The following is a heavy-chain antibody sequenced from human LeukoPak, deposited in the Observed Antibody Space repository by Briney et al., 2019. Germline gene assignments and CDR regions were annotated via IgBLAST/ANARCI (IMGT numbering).Heavy chain of an antibody. CDR1: GYSFTDCH. J-gene: IGHJ6*02. CDR3: AREYARWIVVVPAAIYVDGMDV. CDR2: IIPILGIA. Sequence: GASVKVSCKPSGYSFTDCHVHWVRQAPGQGLEWMGRIIPILGIANYAQKFQGRVTITADKSTSTAYMELSSLRSEDTAVYYCAREYARWIVVVPAAIYVDGMDVWGQGTTVTVSS. V-gene: IGHV1-69*04. D-gene: IGHD2-2*02.